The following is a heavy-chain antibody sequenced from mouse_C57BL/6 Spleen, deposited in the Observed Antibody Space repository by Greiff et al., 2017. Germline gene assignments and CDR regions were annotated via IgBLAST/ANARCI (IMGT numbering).Heavy chain of an antibody. J-gene: IGHJ3*01. CDR1: GYTFTDYE. V-gene: IGHV1-15*01. D-gene: IGHD2-14*01. CDR3: TRRDRGFAY. Sequence: VQVVESGAKLVRPGASVTLSCKASGYTFTDYEMHWVKQTPVHGLEWIGAIGPETGGTAYNQKFKGKAILTADKSSITAYMELRSLTSEDSAVYYCTRRDRGFAYWGQGTLVTVSA. CDR2: IGPETGGT.